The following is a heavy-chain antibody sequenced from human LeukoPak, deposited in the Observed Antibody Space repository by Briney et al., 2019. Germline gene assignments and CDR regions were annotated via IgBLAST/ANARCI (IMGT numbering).Heavy chain of an antibody. CDR3: AKDKGARGDYSSSWMNAFDI. J-gene: IGHJ3*02. V-gene: IGHV3-9*01. CDR2: ISWNSGSI. Sequence: GGSLRLSCAASGFTFDDYAMHWVRQAPGKGLEWVSGISWNSGSIGYADSVKGRFTISRDNAKNSLYLQMNSLRAEDTALYYCAKDKGARGDYSSSWMNAFDIWGQGTMVTVSS. CDR1: GFTFDDYA. D-gene: IGHD6-13*01.